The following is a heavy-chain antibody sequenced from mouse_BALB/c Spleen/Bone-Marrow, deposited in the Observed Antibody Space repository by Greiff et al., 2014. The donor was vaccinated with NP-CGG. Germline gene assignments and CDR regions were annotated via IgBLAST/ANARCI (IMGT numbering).Heavy chain of an antibody. Sequence: VQLQESGAELARPGASVKMSCKASGYTFTSYTMHWVKQRPGQGLEWIGYINPSSGYTNYNQKFKDKATLTADKSSSTAYMQLSILTSEDSAVYYCALANWDIGGPFAYWGQGTLVTVSA. D-gene: IGHD4-1*01. CDR2: INPSSGYT. CDR1: GYTFTSYT. V-gene: IGHV1-4*01. J-gene: IGHJ3*01. CDR3: ALANWDIGGPFAY.